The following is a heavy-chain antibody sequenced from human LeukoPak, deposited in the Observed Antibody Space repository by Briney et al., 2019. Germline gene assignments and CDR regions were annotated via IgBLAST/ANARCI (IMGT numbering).Heavy chain of an antibody. CDR2: IYYSGST. V-gene: IGHV4-31*03. CDR1: GGSISSGGYY. J-gene: IGHJ4*02. D-gene: IGHD3-22*01. Sequence: SETLSLTCTVSGGSISSGGYYWSWIRQHPGKGLEWIGYIYYSGSTYYNPSLKSRVTISVDTSKNQFSLKLSSVTAADTAVYYCAGGYLGYDSSGFYFDYWGQGTLVTVSS. CDR3: AGGYLGYDSSGFYFDY.